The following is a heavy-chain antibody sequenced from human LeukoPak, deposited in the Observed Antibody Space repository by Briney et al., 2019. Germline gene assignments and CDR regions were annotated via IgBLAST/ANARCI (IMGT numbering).Heavy chain of an antibody. CDR3: THYTVTTSFDY. J-gene: IGHJ4*02. Sequence: GGSLRLSCAASGFTVSNAWMNWVRQAPGKGLEWVGRIKSKTDGGTTDYAAPVKGRFTISRDGSKNTLFLQMNSLKTEDTAVYYCTHYTVTTSFDYWGQGTLVTVSS. CDR1: GFTVSNAW. V-gene: IGHV3-15*07. CDR2: IKSKTDGGTT. D-gene: IGHD4-11*01.